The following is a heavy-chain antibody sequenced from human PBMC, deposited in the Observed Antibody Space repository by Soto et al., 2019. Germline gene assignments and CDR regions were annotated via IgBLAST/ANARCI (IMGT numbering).Heavy chain of an antibody. CDR2: IYPGDSDT. V-gene: IGHV5-51*01. Sequence: EVQLVQSGAEVKKPGESLKISCKGSGYSFTSYWIGWVRQMPGKGLEWMGIIYPGDSDTRYSPSFQGQVTISADKSISTAYLQWSSLKASDTAMYYCARQGVPAAMLWVGYYYMDVWGKGTTVTVSS. D-gene: IGHD2-2*01. CDR3: ARQGVPAAMLWVGYYYMDV. J-gene: IGHJ6*03. CDR1: GYSFTSYW.